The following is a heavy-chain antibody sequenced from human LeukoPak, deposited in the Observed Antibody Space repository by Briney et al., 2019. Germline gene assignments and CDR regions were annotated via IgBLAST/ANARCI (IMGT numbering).Heavy chain of an antibody. Sequence: PGGSLRLSCAASGFRFGSDWMSWVRQVPGKGLEWVANINPDGSEKYYVDSVKGRFTISRDNDKNSLYLRLNSLRADDTAVYYCVRYYDPPVGDAFDIWGQGTLVTVSS. D-gene: IGHD3-16*01. CDR1: GFRFGSDW. CDR2: INPDGSEK. CDR3: VRYYDPPVGDAFDI. J-gene: IGHJ3*02. V-gene: IGHV3-7*01.